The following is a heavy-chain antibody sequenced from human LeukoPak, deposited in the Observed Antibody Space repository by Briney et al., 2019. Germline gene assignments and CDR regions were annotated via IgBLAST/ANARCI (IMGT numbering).Heavy chain of an antibody. Sequence: PSETLSLTCAVYGGSFSGYYCSWIRQPPGKGLEWIGEINHSGSTNYNPSLKSRVTISVDTSKNQFSLKLSSVTAADTAVYYCARGVDGAYWGQGTLVTVSS. CDR1: GGSFSGYY. D-gene: IGHD3-16*01. J-gene: IGHJ4*02. CDR3: ARGVDGAY. V-gene: IGHV4-34*01. CDR2: INHSGST.